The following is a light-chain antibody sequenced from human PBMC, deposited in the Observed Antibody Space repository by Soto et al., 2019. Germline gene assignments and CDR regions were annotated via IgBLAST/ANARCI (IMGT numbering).Light chain of an antibody. J-gene: IGKJ1*01. CDR3: QQYNSQGT. Sequence: IQITQSPSALSASVGDRVTITCRASQSISSGLAWYQQQPGKAPKLLIYDASSLESGVPSRFSGSGSGTEFTLTISSLQPDDFATYYCQQYNSQGTFGQGTKVDIK. V-gene: IGKV1-5*01. CDR2: DAS. CDR1: QSISSG.